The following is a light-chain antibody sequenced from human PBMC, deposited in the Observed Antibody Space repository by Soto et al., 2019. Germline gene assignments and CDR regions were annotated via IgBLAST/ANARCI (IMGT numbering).Light chain of an antibody. CDR3: MQGTHWPWT. J-gene: IGKJ1*01. CDR1: QSLVYSNGNAN. CDR2: QVS. V-gene: IGKV2-30*01. Sequence: DAVLPQSPLSLPVTLGQPAAISCRSSQSLVYSNGNANLIWFKQRPGQSPRRLINQVSTRDAGVPDRFSGSGSGTYFTLTISRVEAEDVGLYYCMQGTHWPWTFGQGTKVEIK.